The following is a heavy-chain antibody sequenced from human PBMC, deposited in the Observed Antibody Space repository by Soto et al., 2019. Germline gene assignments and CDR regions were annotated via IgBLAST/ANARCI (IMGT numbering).Heavy chain of an antibody. Sequence: GGALRLSRAASGLTFSTYGMNWVHQAPGKGLEWVAVISYDAGNKYYTDSVKGRFTISRDNSKNTLYLQMNSLRAEDTAVYYCAKARLNRPYSSVWYSFGYWGQGTLVTVSS. CDR3: AKARLNRPYSSVWYSFGY. CDR1: GLTFSTYG. V-gene: IGHV3-30*18. J-gene: IGHJ4*02. D-gene: IGHD6-19*01. CDR2: ISYDAGNK.